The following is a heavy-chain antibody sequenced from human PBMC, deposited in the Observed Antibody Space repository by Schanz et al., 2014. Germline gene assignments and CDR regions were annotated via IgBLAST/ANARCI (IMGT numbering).Heavy chain of an antibody. D-gene: IGHD4-17*01. J-gene: IGHJ4*02. V-gene: IGHV1-18*01. Sequence: QVQLVQSGDEAKKPGASVKASCKTSGYTFSDYGITWVRQAPGQGLEWVGRISPYTGNTHYFDKREGRVTMTADTTTSTAYMELRSLRSEDTAVYCCARGYGDSPTDFWGQGTLVTVSS. CDR3: ARGYGDSPTDF. CDR1: GYTFSDYG. CDR2: ISPYTGNT.